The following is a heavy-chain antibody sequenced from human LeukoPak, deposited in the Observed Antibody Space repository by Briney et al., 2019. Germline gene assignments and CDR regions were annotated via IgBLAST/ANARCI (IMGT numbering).Heavy chain of an antibody. CDR1: GLTLGGHE. D-gene: IGHD5-18*01. J-gene: IGHJ4*02. CDR2: VSSGHHA. V-gene: IGHV3-13*01. Sequence: QPGGSLRLSCTASGLTLGGHEMHWVRQTTGEGLEWVAAVSSGHHAFYAGSVKGRFTVSREDAKNSLFLQMNSLRAGDTAVYYCVREARGYHYTYFDYWGQGSLVTVSS. CDR3: VREARGYHYTYFDY.